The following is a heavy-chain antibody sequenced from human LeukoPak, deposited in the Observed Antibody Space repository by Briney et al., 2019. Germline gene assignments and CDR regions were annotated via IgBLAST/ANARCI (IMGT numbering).Heavy chain of an antibody. V-gene: IGHV3-48*03. J-gene: IGHJ6*02. CDR3: ARGDCSSTSCYGYYYYYGMDV. Sequence: GGSLRLSCAASGFTFSRYEMNWVRQAPGKGLEWVSYISSSGSTIYYADSVKGRFTISRDNAKNSLYLQMNSLRAEDTAVYYCARGDCSSTSCYGYYYYYGMDVWGQGTTVTVSS. CDR1: GFTFSRYE. CDR2: ISSSGSTI. D-gene: IGHD2-2*01.